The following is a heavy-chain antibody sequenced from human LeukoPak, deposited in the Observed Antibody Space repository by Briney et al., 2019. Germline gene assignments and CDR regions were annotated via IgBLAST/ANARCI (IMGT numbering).Heavy chain of an antibody. CDR3: ARGVSYSSSWYAPDAFDI. J-gene: IGHJ3*02. Sequence: SETLSLTCAVSGGSISSGGYSWSWIQQPPGKGLEWIGYIYHSGSTYYNPSLKSRVTISVDRSKNQFSLKLSSVTAADTAVYYCARGVSYSSSWYAPDAFDIWGQGTMVTVSS. V-gene: IGHV4-30-2*01. CDR2: IYHSGST. CDR1: GGSISSGGYS. D-gene: IGHD6-13*01.